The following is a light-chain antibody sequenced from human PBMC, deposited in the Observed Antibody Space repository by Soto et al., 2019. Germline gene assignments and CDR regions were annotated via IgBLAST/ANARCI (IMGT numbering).Light chain of an antibody. J-gene: IGKJ1*01. Sequence: EIVMTQSPATLSVSPGERATLSCRASQSVSTNLAWYQQKPGQAPRLLIYGASTRATGIPARFSGSGSGTEFTLNISSLQSEDFGVYYCQQYNHWPQTFGQGTKVEIK. V-gene: IGKV3-15*01. CDR3: QQYNHWPQT. CDR1: QSVSTN. CDR2: GAS.